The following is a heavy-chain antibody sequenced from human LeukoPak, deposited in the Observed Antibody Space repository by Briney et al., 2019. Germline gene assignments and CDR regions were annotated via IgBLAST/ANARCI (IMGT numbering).Heavy chain of an antibody. Sequence: GGSLRLSCAASGFTLSSYWMSWVRQAPGKGLEWVANIKYDGSEKYYVDSVKGRFTISRDTAKNSLYLQMNSLRAEDTAVYYCARDIAAAGLFFDYWGQGTLVTVSS. CDR3: ARDIAAAGLFFDY. CDR2: IKYDGSEK. CDR1: GFTLSSYW. D-gene: IGHD6-13*01. V-gene: IGHV3-7*01. J-gene: IGHJ4*02.